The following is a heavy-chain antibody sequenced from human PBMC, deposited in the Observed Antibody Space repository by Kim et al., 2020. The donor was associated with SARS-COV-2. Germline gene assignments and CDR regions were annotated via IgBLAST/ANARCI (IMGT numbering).Heavy chain of an antibody. CDR2: INHSGST. CDR1: GGSFSGYY. D-gene: IGHD4-17*01. J-gene: IGHJ3*02. CDR3: ARGYGLRHAFDI. V-gene: IGHV4-34*01. Sequence: SETLSLTCAVYGGSFSGYYWSWIRQPPGKGLEWIGEINHSGSTNYNPSLKSRVTISVDTSKNQFSLKLSSVTAADTAVYYCARGYGLRHAFDIWGQGTMVTVSS.